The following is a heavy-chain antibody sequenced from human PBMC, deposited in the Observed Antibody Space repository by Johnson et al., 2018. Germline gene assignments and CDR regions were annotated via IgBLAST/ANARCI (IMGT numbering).Heavy chain of an antibody. D-gene: IGHD3/OR15-3a*01. CDR2: VIFSFGIE. V-gene: IGHV1-69*12. CDR3: ARGLGGISGAVDLWGQESMVTVSSGKVTSGAVDL. Sequence: QVQLVQAGAEVKKPGSSLKVSCKASGGTFKSNIITWVRQAPGHGLEWMGGVIFSFGIENSAQQFQGRVKFTADVATSEVPMDPSRLRSDDPAMYFCARGLGGISGAVDLWGQESMVTVSSGKVTSGAVDLWGQGTMVTVSS. CDR1: GGTFKSNI. J-gene: IGHJ3*01.